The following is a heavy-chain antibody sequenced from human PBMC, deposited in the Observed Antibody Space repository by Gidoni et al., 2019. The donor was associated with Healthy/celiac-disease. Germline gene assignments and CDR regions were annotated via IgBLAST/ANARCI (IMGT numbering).Heavy chain of an antibody. CDR1: GDSFSSNSAA. D-gene: IGHD6-19*01. CDR3: AREGGSSGWYGVDYFDY. CDR2: TYYRSKWYN. V-gene: IGHV6-1*01. J-gene: IGHJ4*02. Sequence: QVQLQQSGPGLVKPSQTLSLTCAISGDSFSSNSAAWNWIRQSPSRGLEWLGRTYYRSKWYNDYAVSVKSRITINPDTSKNQFSLQLNSVTPEDTAVYYCAREGGSSGWYGVDYFDYWGQGTLVTVSS.